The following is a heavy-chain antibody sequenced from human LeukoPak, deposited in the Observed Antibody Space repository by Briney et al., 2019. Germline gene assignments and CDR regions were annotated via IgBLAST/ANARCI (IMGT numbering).Heavy chain of an antibody. D-gene: IGHD6-19*01. V-gene: IGHV3-30*02. CDR3: VAIAVAGQFC. CDR2: IAYDGSDK. J-gene: IGHJ4*02. CDR1: GFAFSGYG. Sequence: GGSLRLSCAASGFAFSGYGMHWVRQAPGKGLEWVTYIAYDGSDKFYADSVRGRFTISRDNSKNTLYVQMNSLRVEDTAMYYCVAIAVAGQFCWGQGTLVTVSS.